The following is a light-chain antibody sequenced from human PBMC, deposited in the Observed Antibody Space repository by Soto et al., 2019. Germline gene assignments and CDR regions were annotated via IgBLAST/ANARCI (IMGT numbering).Light chain of an antibody. CDR3: SSYISSSTVV. CDR1: SSDVGGYNY. Sequence: QYVLTQPASVSGSPGQSITISCTGTSSDVGGYNYVSWYQQHPGKAPKLMISEVSNRPSGVSNRFSGSKSGNTASLTISGLQAEDAADYYCSSYISSSTVVFGGGTKLTVL. CDR2: EVS. J-gene: IGLJ2*01. V-gene: IGLV2-14*01.